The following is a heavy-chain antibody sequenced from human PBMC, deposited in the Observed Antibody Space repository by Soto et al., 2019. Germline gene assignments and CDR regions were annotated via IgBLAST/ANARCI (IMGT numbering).Heavy chain of an antibody. Sequence: LRLSCAASGFTFGDYAMHWVRQVPGKGLEWVSGFKWNSGDVGYADSVKGRFTISRDNTRNSLYLQMNSLRPEDTAVYYCAKDRSSGSPYYGMDFWGQGTMVTVSS. CDR2: FKWNSGDV. V-gene: IGHV3-9*01. CDR1: GFTFGDYA. J-gene: IGHJ6*02. CDR3: AKDRSSGSPYYGMDF. D-gene: IGHD3-10*01.